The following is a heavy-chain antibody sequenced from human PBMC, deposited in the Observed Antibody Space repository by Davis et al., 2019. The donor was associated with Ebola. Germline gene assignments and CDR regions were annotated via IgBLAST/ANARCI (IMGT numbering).Heavy chain of an antibody. CDR3: ARGRDFWRN. CDR2: INHSGST. V-gene: IGHV4-34*01. CDR1: GGSFSGYY. J-gene: IGHJ4*02. D-gene: IGHD3-3*01. Sequence: GSLRLSCAVYGGSFSGYYWSWIRQPPGKGLEWIGEINHSGSTNYNPSLKSRVTISVDTSKNQFSLKLSSVTAADTAVYYCARGRDFWRNWGQGTLVTVSS.